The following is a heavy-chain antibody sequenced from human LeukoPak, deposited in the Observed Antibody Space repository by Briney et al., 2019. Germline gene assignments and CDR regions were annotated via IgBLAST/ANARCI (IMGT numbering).Heavy chain of an antibody. CDR3: ARGGRQQQLVRYSYSHNWFDP. CDR2: IYYSGST. CDR1: GGSISSYY. V-gene: IGHV4-59*12. D-gene: IGHD6-13*01. Sequence: SETLSLTCTVSGGSISSYYWSWIRQPPGKGLEWIGYIYYSGSTNYNPSLKSRVTISVDTSKNQFSLKLSSVTAADTAVYYCARGGRQQQLVRYSYSHNWFDPWGQGTLVTVSS. J-gene: IGHJ5*02.